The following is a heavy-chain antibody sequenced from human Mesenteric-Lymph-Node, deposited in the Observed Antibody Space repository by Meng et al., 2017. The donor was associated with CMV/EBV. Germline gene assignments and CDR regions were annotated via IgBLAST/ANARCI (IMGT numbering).Heavy chain of an antibody. Sequence: ASAQVSCKASGYTFTSYDTNWVRQATGQGLEWMGWMNPNSGNTGYAQKFQGRVTITSNTSISTAYMELSSLRSEDTAVYYCTSAGAVAGTYFQHWGQGTLVTVSS. D-gene: IGHD6-19*01. CDR2: MNPNSGNT. CDR1: GYTFTSYD. J-gene: IGHJ1*01. CDR3: TSAGAVAGTYFQH. V-gene: IGHV1-8*03.